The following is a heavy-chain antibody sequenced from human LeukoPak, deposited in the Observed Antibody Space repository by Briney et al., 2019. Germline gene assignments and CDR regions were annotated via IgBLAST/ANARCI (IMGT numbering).Heavy chain of an antibody. J-gene: IGHJ6*03. CDR3: AINSGWENYYYYYYMDV. Sequence: PSETLSLTXTVSGDSISSSSYYWGWIRQPPGKGLEWIGSIYYSGSTYYNPSLKSRVTISVDTSKNQFSLNLSSVTAADTAVYYCAINSGWENYYYYYYMDVWGKGTTVTVSS. CDR2: IYYSGST. CDR1: GDSISSSSYY. D-gene: IGHD6-19*01. V-gene: IGHV4-39*01.